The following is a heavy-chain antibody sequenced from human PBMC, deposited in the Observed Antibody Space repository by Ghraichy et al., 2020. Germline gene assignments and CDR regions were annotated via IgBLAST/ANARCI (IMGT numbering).Heavy chain of an antibody. Sequence: GGSLRLSCAASGFTFSSYAMAWVRQAPGKGLEWVSSISGTGGTTYYADSVKGRFTISRDNSKNTLYLQMNSRRADDTAVFYCAKGAGPTWRFDFWGQGTLVTVSS. CDR1: GFTFSSYA. CDR3: AKGAGPTWRFDF. D-gene: IGHD1-26*01. J-gene: IGHJ4*02. V-gene: IGHV3-23*01. CDR2: ISGTGGTT.